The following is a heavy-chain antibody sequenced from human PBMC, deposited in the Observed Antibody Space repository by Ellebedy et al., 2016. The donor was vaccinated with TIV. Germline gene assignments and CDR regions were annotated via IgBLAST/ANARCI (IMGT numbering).Heavy chain of an antibody. CDR3: ARENWYNDY. V-gene: IGHV3-7*01. Sequence: GESLKTSCAASGFTFSSYWMSWVRQAPGKGLEWVANIKQDGSEKYYVDSVKGRFTISRDNANNSLYLQMNGLIAEDTAVYYCARENWYNDYWGQGTLVTVSS. CDR2: IKQDGSEK. D-gene: IGHD1/OR15-1a*01. CDR1: GFTFSSYW. J-gene: IGHJ4*02.